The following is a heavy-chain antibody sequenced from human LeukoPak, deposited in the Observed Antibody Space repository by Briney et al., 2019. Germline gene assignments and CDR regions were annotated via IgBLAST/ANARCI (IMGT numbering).Heavy chain of an antibody. CDR1: GYSLSSGYY. J-gene: IGHJ4*02. CDR2: IFHSGFT. CDR3: ARVRSRSLDY. V-gene: IGHV4-38-2*01. Sequence: SETLSLTCVVSGYSLSSGYYWGWIRQPPGKGLEWIGRIFHSGFTYYIPSLKSRVTISVDTSKNQFSLKLSSVTAADTAVYYCARVRSRSLDYWGQGTLVTVSS.